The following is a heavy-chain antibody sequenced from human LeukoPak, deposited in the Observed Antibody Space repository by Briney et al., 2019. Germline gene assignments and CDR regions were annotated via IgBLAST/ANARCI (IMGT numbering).Heavy chain of an antibody. J-gene: IGHJ4*02. CDR3: ARDGDSDIVVVPAHFDY. CDR2: IFPSGGEI. V-gene: IGHV3-23*01. D-gene: IGHD2-2*01. CDR1: GFTFSTFA. Sequence: GGSLRPSCAASGFTFSTFAMIWVRQPPGKGLEWVSSIFPSGGEIHYADSVRGRFTISRDNSKSTLSLQMNSLRAEDTAVYYCARDGDSDIVVVPAHFDYWGQGTLVTVSS.